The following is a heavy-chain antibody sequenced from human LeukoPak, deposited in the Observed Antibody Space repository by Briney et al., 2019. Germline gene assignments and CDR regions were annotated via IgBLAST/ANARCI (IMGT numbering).Heavy chain of an antibody. CDR1: GYDFATYW. J-gene: IGHJ5*02. Sequence: GESLQISCKISGYDFATYWIAWVCQMPGKGLECMGIIWPGDSDTRYSPSFQGQVTISADKSISTAYLQWSSLKASDTAMYYCARMATTVHRLNWFDPWGQGTLVTVSS. V-gene: IGHV5-51*01. CDR2: IWPGDSDT. CDR3: ARMATTVHRLNWFDP. D-gene: IGHD5-24*01.